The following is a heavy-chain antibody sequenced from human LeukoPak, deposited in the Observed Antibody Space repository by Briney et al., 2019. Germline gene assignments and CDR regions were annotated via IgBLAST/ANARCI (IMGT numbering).Heavy chain of an antibody. CDR1: GFTVSSNY. CDR3: AKDGNYDILTGYLGLFDY. Sequence: PGGSLRLSCAASGFTVSSNYMSWVRQAPGKGLEWVSAISGSGGSTYYADSVKGRFTISRDNSKNTLYLQMNSLRAEDTAVYYCAKDGNYDILTGYLGLFDYWGQGTLVTVSS. CDR2: ISGSGGST. V-gene: IGHV3-23*01. J-gene: IGHJ4*02. D-gene: IGHD3-9*01.